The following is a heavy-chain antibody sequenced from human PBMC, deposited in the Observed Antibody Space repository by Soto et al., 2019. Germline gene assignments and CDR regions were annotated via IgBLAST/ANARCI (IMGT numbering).Heavy chain of an antibody. CDR3: ARGESPSYYDFWSGYLYLDY. D-gene: IGHD3-3*01. J-gene: IGHJ4*02. V-gene: IGHV3-30-3*01. CDR1: GFTFSSYA. Sequence: GGSLRLSCAASGFTFSSYAMHWVRQAPGKGLEWVAVISYDGSNKYYADSVKGRFTISRDNSKNTLYLQMNSLRAEDTAVYYCARGESPSYYDFWSGYLYLDYWGQGTLVTVSS. CDR2: ISYDGSNK.